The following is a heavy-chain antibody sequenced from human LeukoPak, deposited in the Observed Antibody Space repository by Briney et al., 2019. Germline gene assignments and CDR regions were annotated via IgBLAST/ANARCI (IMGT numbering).Heavy chain of an antibody. CDR1: GDSVSSNSAA. CDR3: ASARRGYSGSSPLDY. CDR2: TYYRSKWYN. D-gene: IGHD1-26*01. V-gene: IGHV6-1*01. J-gene: IGHJ4*02. Sequence: SQTLSHTCAISGDSVSSNSAAWNWIRQSPSRGPEWLGRTYYRSKWYNDYAVSVKSRITINPDTSKNQFSLQLNSVTPEDTAVYYCASARRGYSGSSPLDYWGQGTLVTVSS.